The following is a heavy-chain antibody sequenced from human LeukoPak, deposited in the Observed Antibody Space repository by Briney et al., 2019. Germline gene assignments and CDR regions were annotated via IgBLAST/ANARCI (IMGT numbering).Heavy chain of an antibody. J-gene: IGHJ4*02. CDR2: INWNGGST. V-gene: IGHV3-20*04. CDR1: GFTFDDYG. Sequence: GGSLRLSCAASGFTFDDYGMSWVRQAPGKGLEWVSGINWNGGSTGYADSVKGRFTISRDNAKNSLYLQMNSLRVEDTAVYYCATSPYSGSGFWLVTYYFDYWGQGTLVTVSS. CDR3: ATSPYSGSGFWLVTYYFDY. D-gene: IGHD3-10*01.